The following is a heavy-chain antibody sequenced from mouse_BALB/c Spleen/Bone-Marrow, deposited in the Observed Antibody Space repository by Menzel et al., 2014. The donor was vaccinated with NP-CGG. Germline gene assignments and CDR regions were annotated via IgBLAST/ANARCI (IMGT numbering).Heavy chain of an antibody. CDR3: VRSTGAMDY. CDR2: INPSTGYT. CDR1: SYTFTSYW. Sequence: VQLQQSGAELAKPGASVKMSCKASSYTFTSYWMHWVKQRPGQGLEWIGYINPSTGYTEYSQKFKDKATLTADKSSSTAYMQLSSLTSEDSAVYYCVRSTGAMDYWGQGTSVTVSS. V-gene: IGHV1-7*01. J-gene: IGHJ4*01. D-gene: IGHD3-2*01.